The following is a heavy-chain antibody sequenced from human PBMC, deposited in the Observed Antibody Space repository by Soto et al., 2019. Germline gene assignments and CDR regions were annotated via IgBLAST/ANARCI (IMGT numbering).Heavy chain of an antibody. Sequence: GASVKVSCKASGYTFTSYDTNWVRQATGQGLEWMGWMNPNSGNTGYAQKFQGRVTMTRNTSISTAYMELGSLKTEDTAVYYCTTDSYFTLKLVRFDYWGLGTLVTVSS. CDR1: GYTFTSYD. CDR2: MNPNSGNT. D-gene: IGHD3-22*01. CDR3: TTDSYFTLKLVRFDY. V-gene: IGHV1-8*01. J-gene: IGHJ4*01.